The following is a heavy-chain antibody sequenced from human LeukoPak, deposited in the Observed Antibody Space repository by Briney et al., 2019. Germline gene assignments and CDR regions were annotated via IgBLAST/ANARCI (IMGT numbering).Heavy chain of an antibody. CDR1: GYTFTGYY. CDR3: ARETGYNWNDEGYFDY. J-gene: IGHJ4*02. D-gene: IGHD1-1*01. V-gene: IGHV1-2*06. CDR2: INPNSGGT. Sequence: ASVKVSCKASGYTFTGYYMHWVRQAPGQGLEWMGRINPNSGGTNYAQKFQGRVTITADESTSTAYMELSSLRSEDTAVYYCARETGYNWNDEGYFDYWGQGTLVTVSS.